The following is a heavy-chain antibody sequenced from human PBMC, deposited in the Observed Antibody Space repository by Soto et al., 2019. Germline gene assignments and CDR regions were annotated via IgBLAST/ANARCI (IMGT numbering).Heavy chain of an antibody. V-gene: IGHV3-11*06. CDR3: VRGGGGGLFDP. CDR1: GFTFGGSY. CDR2: ISPGSRYP. D-gene: IGHD2-15*01. J-gene: IGHJ5*02. Sequence: LRLSFAGSGFTFGGSYMSWIRQAPGKGLEWLSYISPGSRYPAYADSVKGRFTISRDNAKRSLYLQMMSLTAEDTAIYYCVRGGGGGLFDPWGQGTMVTVSS.